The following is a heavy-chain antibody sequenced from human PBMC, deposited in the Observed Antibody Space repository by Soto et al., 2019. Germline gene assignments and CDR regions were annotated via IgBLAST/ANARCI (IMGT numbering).Heavy chain of an antibody. V-gene: IGHV3-74*01. CDR3: VRDYDSSGYNSDY. CDR2: INSEETGT. CDR1: GFTFSSYW. J-gene: IGHJ4*02. D-gene: IGHD3-22*01. Sequence: PGGSLRLSCAASGFTFSSYWMHWVRQVPGKGLVWVSRINSEETGTIYADSVKGRFTISRDNAKNTLYLQMNSLRAEDTAVYYCVRDYDSSGYNSDYWGQGTPVTVSS.